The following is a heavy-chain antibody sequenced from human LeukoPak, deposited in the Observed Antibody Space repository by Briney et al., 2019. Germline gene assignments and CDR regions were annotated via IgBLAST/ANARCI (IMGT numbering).Heavy chain of an antibody. D-gene: IGHD5-18*01. J-gene: IGHJ3*02. V-gene: IGHV4-4*07. Sequence: SETLSLTCSVSGDSISAYYWSWIRQPAGKGVEWIGRIYTSGTTYYNPSLKSRVTFSLHPSKNHFSLKLTSVTAADTAVYYCATKTAPPRRVDSSDIWGQGTMVTVSS. CDR3: ATKTAPPRRVDSSDI. CDR2: IYTSGTT. CDR1: GDSISAYY.